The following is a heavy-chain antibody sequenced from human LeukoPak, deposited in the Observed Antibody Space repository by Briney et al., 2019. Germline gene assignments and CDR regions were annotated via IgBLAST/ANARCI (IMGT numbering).Heavy chain of an antibody. CDR1: GFTVGSNT. CDR3: ARGGSYFDISGYYFY. J-gene: IGHJ4*02. Sequence: PGGSLRLSCAASGFTVGSNTMSWVRQAPGKGLEWVSIIYSGGSTSYADSVKGRFTISRDNSKNTLYLQMSSLRTEDTAVYYCARGGSYFDISGYYFYWGQGTLVTVS. CDR2: IYSGGST. D-gene: IGHD3-22*01. V-gene: IGHV3-66*01.